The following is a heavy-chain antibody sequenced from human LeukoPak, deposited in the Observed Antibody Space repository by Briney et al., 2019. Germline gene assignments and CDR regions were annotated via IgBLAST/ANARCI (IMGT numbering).Heavy chain of an antibody. CDR3: ATSSPIPTSSTSCQTRAEYYYYGMDV. V-gene: IGHV3-21*01. D-gene: IGHD2-2*01. CDR2: ISSSSYI. Sequence: PGGSLRLSCAASGFTFSSYSMNWVRQAPGKGLEWVSSISSSSYIYYADSVKGRFTIPRDNAKNSLYLQMNGLRAEDTAVYYCATSSPIPTSSTSCQTRAEYYYYGMDVWGQGTTVTVS. J-gene: IGHJ6*02. CDR1: GFTFSSYS.